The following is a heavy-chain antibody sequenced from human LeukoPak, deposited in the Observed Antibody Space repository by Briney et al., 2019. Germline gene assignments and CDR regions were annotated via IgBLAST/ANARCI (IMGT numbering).Heavy chain of an antibody. CDR3: ARDEEFGELLYYFDY. CDR1: GYTFTGYY. D-gene: IGHD3-10*01. V-gene: IGHV1-2*02. CDR2: INPNSGGT. Sequence: ASVKVSCKASGYTFTGYYMHWVRQAPGQGLEWMGWINPNSGGTNYAQKFQGRVTMTRDTSISTVYMELSRLRSDDTAVYYCARDEEFGELLYYFDYWGQGTLVTVSS. J-gene: IGHJ4*02.